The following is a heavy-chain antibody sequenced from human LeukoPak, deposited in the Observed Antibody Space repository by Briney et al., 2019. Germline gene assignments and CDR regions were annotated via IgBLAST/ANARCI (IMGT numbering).Heavy chain of an antibody. CDR2: ISGSGGST. V-gene: IGHV3-23*01. CDR1: GFTFSSYA. J-gene: IGHJ4*02. D-gene: IGHD3-22*01. CDR3: AKPRYYYDSSGRRPDY. Sequence: GGSLRLSCAASGFTFSSYAMSGVREAPGKGLEWVSAISGSGGSTYYADSVKGRFTISRDNSKNTLYLQMNSLRAEDTAVYYCAKPRYYYDSSGRRPDYWGQGTLVTVSS.